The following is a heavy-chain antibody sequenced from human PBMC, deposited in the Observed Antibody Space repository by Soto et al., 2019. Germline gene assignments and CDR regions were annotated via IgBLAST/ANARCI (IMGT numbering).Heavy chain of an antibody. Sequence: QITLKESGPTLVKPTQTLTLTCTFSGFSLSTSGVGVGWIRQPPGKALEWLALIYWDDDKRYSPSLKSRLTITKDTSKNQVVLTMTNMDPVDTAPYYCAHSPRYCISTSCYPGGDFDYWGQGTLVTVSS. J-gene: IGHJ4*02. V-gene: IGHV2-5*02. CDR1: GFSLSTSGVG. CDR3: AHSPRYCISTSCYPGGDFDY. D-gene: IGHD2-2*01. CDR2: IYWDDDK.